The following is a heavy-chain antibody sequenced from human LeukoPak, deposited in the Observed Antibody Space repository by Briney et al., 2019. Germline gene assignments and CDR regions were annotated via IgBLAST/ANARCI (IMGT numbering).Heavy chain of an antibody. Sequence: SVKVSRKASGGTFSSYAISWVRQAPGQGLEWMGGIIPIFGTANYAQKFQGRVTITTDESTSTAYMELSSLRSEDTAVYYCARSGGAYCSSTSCYTLDFDYWGQGTLVTVSS. CDR3: ARSGGAYCSSTSCYTLDFDY. J-gene: IGHJ4*02. CDR1: GGTFSSYA. V-gene: IGHV1-69*05. CDR2: IIPIFGTA. D-gene: IGHD2-2*02.